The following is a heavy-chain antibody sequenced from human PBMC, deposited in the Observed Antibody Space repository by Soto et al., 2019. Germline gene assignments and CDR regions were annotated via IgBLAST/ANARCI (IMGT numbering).Heavy chain of an antibody. CDR3: ARERPGSYYSGHAFDI. J-gene: IGHJ3*02. D-gene: IGHD1-26*01. Sequence: QVQLVQSGADVRKAGYSVKVSCKASGGTFSSYTISWVRQAPGRGLGWMGRIIPILGIANYAQEFQGRVTITEDESTSTAYMELSSLRSEDTAVYYCARERPGSYYSGHAFDIWGQRTMVTVSS. CDR2: IIPILGIA. CDR1: GGTFSSYT. V-gene: IGHV1-69*08.